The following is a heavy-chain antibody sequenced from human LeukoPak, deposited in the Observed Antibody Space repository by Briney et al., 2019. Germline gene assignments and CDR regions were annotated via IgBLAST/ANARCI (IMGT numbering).Heavy chain of an antibody. Sequence: GGSLRLSCAASGFTVSSNYMSWVRQAPGKGLEWASIIYSGGSTYYADSVKGRFTISRDNSKNTLYLQMNSLRAEDTAVYYCATGGARAIAAAALRNWFDPWGQGTLVTVSS. CDR2: IYSGGST. V-gene: IGHV3-53*01. D-gene: IGHD6-13*01. CDR1: GFTVSSNY. CDR3: ATGGARAIAAAALRNWFDP. J-gene: IGHJ5*02.